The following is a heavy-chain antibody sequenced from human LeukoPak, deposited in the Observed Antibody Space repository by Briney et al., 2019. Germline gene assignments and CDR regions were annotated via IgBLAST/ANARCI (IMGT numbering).Heavy chain of an antibody. CDR3: ARAPQHCSSTSCSLSWFDP. CDR1: GGSFSGYY. J-gene: IGHJ5*02. D-gene: IGHD2-2*01. CDR2: INHSGST. V-gene: IGHV4-34*01. Sequence: PSETLSLTCAVYGGSFSGYYWSWIRQPPWKGLEWIGEINHSGSTNYNPSLKSRVTISVDTSKNPFSLKLSSVTAADTAVYYCARAPQHCSSTSCSLSWFDPWGQGTLVTVSS.